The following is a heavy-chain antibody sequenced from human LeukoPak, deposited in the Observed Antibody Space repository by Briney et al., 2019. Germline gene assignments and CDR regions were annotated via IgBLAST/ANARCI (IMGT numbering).Heavy chain of an antibody. CDR3: AKAKYSNYGGDRLEP. V-gene: IGHV3-23*01. D-gene: IGHD4-11*01. CDR1: GFTFSSYA. J-gene: IGHJ5*02. CDR2: ISGSGGST. Sequence: GGSLRLSCAASGFTFSSYAMSWDRQAPGKGLEWVSAISGSGGSTYYADSVKGRFTISRDNSKNTLYLQMDSLRAEDTAVYYCAKAKYSNYGGDRLEPWGQGTLVTVSS.